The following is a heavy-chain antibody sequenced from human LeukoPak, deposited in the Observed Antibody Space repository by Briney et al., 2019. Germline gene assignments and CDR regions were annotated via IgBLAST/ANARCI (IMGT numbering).Heavy chain of an antibody. CDR2: IYPGDSDT. V-gene: IGHV5-51*01. Sequence: PGESLKISCKGSGYRFGNYWIAWVRQMPGKGLEWMGIIYPGDSDTRYSPSFQGQVTISADESISTAYLQWSSLKASDTAMYYCARHGTYYDSSGYYYVWYFDYWGQGTLVTVSS. CDR1: GYRFGNYW. J-gene: IGHJ4*02. D-gene: IGHD3-22*01. CDR3: ARHGTYYDSSGYYYVWYFDY.